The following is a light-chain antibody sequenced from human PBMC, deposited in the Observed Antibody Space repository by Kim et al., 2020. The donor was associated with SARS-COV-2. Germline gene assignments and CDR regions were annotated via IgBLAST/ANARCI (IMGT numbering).Light chain of an antibody. CDR2: LGS. CDR1: QSLLHSNGFNY. V-gene: IGKV2-28*01. CDR3: MQALQTVT. J-gene: IGKJ3*01. Sequence: DIVMTQSPLSLPVTPGEPASISCRSSQSLLHSNGFNYLDWYLQKSGQSPQLLIYLGSNRASGVPDRFSGSGSGTDFTLKISRVEAEDVVVYYRMQALQTVTFGPGTKVDIK.